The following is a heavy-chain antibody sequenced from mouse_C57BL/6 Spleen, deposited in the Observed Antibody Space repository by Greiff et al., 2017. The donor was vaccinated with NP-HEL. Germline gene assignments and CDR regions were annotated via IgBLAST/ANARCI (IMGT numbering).Heavy chain of an antibody. D-gene: IGHD1-1*01. CDR3: ARRRGYYGSSLYAMDY. J-gene: IGHJ4*01. CDR2: IYPGDGDT. V-gene: IGHV1-80*01. CDR1: GYAFSSYW. Sequence: VQLQQSGAELVKPGASVKISCKASGYAFSSYWMNWVKQRPGKGLEWIGQIYPGDGDTNYNGKFKGKATLTADKSSSTAYMQLSSLTSEDSAVYFCARRRGYYGSSLYAMDYWGQGTSVTVSS.